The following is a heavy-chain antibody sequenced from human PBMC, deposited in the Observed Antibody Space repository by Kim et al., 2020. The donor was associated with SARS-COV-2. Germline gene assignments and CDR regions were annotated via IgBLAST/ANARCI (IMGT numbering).Heavy chain of an antibody. CDR2: IKSKTDGGTT. V-gene: IGHV3-15*01. Sequence: GGSLRLSCAASGFTFSNAWMSWVRQAPGKGLEWVGRIKSKTDGGTTDYAAPVKGRFTISRDDSKNTLYLQMNSLKTEDTAVYYCTTDQLRLIVGATDFDIWGQGTMVTVSS. CDR3: TTDQLRLIVGATDFDI. J-gene: IGHJ3*02. D-gene: IGHD1-26*01. CDR1: GFTFSNAW.